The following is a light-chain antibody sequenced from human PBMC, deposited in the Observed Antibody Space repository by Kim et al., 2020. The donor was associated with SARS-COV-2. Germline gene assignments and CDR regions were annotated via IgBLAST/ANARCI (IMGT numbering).Light chain of an antibody. V-gene: IGLV1-44*01. Sequence: QSVLTQPPSASGTPEQRVTISCSGSSSNIGSNTVNWYQQVPGTAPKLLIYSNNQRPSGVPDRFSGSKSGTSASLAISGLQSEDEADYYCAAWDDSLNGPVFGGGTQLTVL. CDR1: SSNIGSNT. CDR2: SNN. CDR3: AAWDDSLNGPV. J-gene: IGLJ3*02.